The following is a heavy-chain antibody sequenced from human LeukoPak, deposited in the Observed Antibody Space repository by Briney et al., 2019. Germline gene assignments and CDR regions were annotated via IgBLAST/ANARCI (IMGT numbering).Heavy chain of an antibody. CDR1: GLTFSSYA. CDR3: AQVGKWIQLWFDY. V-gene: IGHV3-23*01. CDR2: ITGSGGGT. J-gene: IGHJ4*02. D-gene: IGHD5-18*01. Sequence: GGSLRLSCVASGLTFSSYAMSWVRQAPGKGLEWVSVITGSGGGTYYADSVKGRFTISRDNSKNTLYLQMNSLRAEDTAVYYCAQVGKWIQLWFDYWGQGSLVTVSS.